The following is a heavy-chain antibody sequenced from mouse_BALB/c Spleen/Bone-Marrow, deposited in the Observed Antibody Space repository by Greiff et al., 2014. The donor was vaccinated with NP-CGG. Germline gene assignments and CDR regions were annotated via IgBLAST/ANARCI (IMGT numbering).Heavy chain of an antibody. CDR3: ASPIYYDYPLFAY. D-gene: IGHD2-4*01. Sequence: VHLVESGPGLVAPSQSLSITCTVSGFSLTSYGVHWVRQPPGKGLEWLGVIWAGGSTNYNSALMSRLSISKDNSKSQVFLKMNSPQTDDTATYYCASPIYYDYPLFAYWGQGTLVTVSA. J-gene: IGHJ3*01. CDR1: GFSLTSYG. CDR2: IWAGGST. V-gene: IGHV2-9*02.